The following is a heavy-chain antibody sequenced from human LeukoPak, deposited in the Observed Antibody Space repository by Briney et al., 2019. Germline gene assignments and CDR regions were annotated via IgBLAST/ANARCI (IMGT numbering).Heavy chain of an antibody. CDR2: IYQTGTL. V-gene: IGHV4-59*01. Sequence: PSETLSLTCTVSGVSITISYWSWIRPPPGGGLECIGYIYQTGTLTYNPSLNTRVTISLDTSKNPFSLKLTSVTAADTAVYYCARSARVFESWGQGAPVTVSS. J-gene: IGHJ4*02. CDR3: ARSARVFES. CDR1: GVSITISY.